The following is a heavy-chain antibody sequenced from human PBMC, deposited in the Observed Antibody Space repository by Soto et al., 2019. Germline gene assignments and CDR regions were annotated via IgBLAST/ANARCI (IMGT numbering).Heavy chain of an antibody. D-gene: IGHD2-2*01. J-gene: IGHJ6*01. V-gene: IGHV3-9*01. CDR3: VKAYAAHDYDY. CDR2: INWNSNSI. CDR1: GFTFHQYA. Sequence: EVNLVASGGDLVQPGGSLRLSCAASGFTFHQYALHWVREAPGKGLEWVSGINWNSNSIKYADSVKGRFIISRDNAKKSLDSQVNTLRPYDTAIYCCVKAYAAHDYDY.